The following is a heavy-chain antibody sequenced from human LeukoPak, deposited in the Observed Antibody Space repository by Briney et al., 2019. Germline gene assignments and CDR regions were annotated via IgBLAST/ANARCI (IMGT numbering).Heavy chain of an antibody. J-gene: IGHJ4*02. CDR1: GFTFSSYA. Sequence: GGSLRLSCAASGFTFSSYAMSGFRQAPGKGLEWVSAISGSGGSTYYADSVKGRFTISRDNSKNTLYLQMNSLRAEDTAVYYCAKLGYCSSTSCSPHRDYWGQGTLVTVSS. CDR2: ISGSGGST. V-gene: IGHV3-23*01. CDR3: AKLGYCSSTSCSPHRDY. D-gene: IGHD2-2*03.